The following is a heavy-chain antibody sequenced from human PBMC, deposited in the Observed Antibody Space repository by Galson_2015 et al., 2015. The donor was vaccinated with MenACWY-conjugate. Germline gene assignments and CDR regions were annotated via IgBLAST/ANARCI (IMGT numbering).Heavy chain of an antibody. Sequence: ETLSLTCTVSGGSVSSSSYYWGWIRQPPRRGLEWIGSIYYSGSTNYNPSLKSRVTISVDPSKNRFSLTLSSVTAADTAVYYGARHHYGSGSYYYDVIDYWGQGTLVTVSS. CDR3: ARHHYGSGSYYYDVIDY. V-gene: IGHV4-39*01. D-gene: IGHD3-10*01. J-gene: IGHJ4*02. CDR2: IYYSGST. CDR1: GGSVSSSSYY.